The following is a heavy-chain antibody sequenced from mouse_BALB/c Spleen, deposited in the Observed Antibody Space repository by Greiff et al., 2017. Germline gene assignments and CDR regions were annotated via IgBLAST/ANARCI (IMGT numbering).Heavy chain of an antibody. D-gene: IGHD3-1*01. V-gene: IGHV5-4*02. CDR3: ARDSSGWGFAY. CDR2: ISDGGSYT. CDR1: GFTFSDYY. J-gene: IGHJ3*01. Sequence: EVMLVESGGGLVKPGGSLKLSCAASGFTFSDYYMYWVRQTPEKRLEWVATISDGGSYTYYPDSVKGRFTISRDNAKNNLYLQMSSLKSEDTAMYYCARDSSGWGFAYWGQGTLVTVSA.